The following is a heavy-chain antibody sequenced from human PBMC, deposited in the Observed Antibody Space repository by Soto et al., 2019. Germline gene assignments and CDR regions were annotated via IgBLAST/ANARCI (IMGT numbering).Heavy chain of an antibody. CDR3: VGSLMSRAMESFDY. CDR1: AGSLSLYY. D-gene: IGHD5-18*01. V-gene: IGHV4-59*01. J-gene: IGHJ4*02. CDR2: ISYTVDA. Sequence: PSETLSLTCSVSAGSLSLYYWGWVRHSPGEGLQWIAHISYTVDASYNPSLKSRVTISLDTSKNQIALRLMSVTAADTAVYYCVGSLMSRAMESFDYWGQGTLVTVSS.